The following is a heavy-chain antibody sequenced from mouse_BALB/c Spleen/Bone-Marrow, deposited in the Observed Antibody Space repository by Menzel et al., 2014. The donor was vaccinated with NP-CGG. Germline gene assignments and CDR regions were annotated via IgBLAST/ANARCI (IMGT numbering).Heavy chain of an antibody. CDR1: GYSFTDYF. D-gene: IGHD1-1*01. CDR2: INPYNGDT. CDR3: GRSGGSSYVFAY. V-gene: IGHV1-37*01. J-gene: IGHJ3*01. Sequence: VQLQQSGPELVKPGASVKISCKASGYSFTDYFMNWVKQSHGKSLEWIGRINPYNGDTFYNQKFKGKATLTVDKPSSTAHMELLSLTSEDSAVHYCGRSGGSSYVFAYWGQGTLVTVSA.